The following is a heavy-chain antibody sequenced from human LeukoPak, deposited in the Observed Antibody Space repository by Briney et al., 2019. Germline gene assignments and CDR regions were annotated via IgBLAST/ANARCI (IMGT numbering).Heavy chain of an antibody. Sequence: EASVKVSCKVSGDTLTELSMHWVRQAPGKGLEWMGGFDPKEGERVYAQNFQGRFTMTEDTSSGTAYMELNSLRSEDTAVYYCTTREIVVEPAQTSMVRGVLWRSDSWGHGTLVTVSS. CDR1: GDTLTELS. D-gene: IGHD3-10*01. CDR2: FDPKEGER. CDR3: TTREIVVEPAQTSMVRGVLWRSDS. V-gene: IGHV1-24*01. J-gene: IGHJ5*01.